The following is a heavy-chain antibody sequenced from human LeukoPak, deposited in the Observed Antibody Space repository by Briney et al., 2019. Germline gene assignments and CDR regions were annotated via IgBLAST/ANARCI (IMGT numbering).Heavy chain of an antibody. J-gene: IGHJ4*02. CDR2: INPDGSTT. CDR3: TSTGNSGY. CDR1: GFTLSYYW. V-gene: IGHV3-74*01. D-gene: IGHD4-23*01. Sequence: PGGSLRLSCAASGFTLSYYWMYWVRQAPGKGLVWVSRINPDGSTTDYADSVKGRFTISRDNAKNTLYLQMNTLRAEDTAVYYCTSTGNSGYWGQGTPVTVSS.